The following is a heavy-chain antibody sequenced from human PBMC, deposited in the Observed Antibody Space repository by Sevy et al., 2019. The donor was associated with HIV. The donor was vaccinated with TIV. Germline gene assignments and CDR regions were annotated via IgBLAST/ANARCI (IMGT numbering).Heavy chain of an antibody. Sequence: GGSLRLSCAASGFTFSSYGMHWVRQAPGKGLEWVAVIWYDGSNKYYADSVKGRFTISRDNSKNTLYLQMNSLRAEDTAVYYCARDPGIIVVVTAPDYWGQGTLVTVSS. D-gene: IGHD3-22*01. V-gene: IGHV3-33*01. CDR1: GFTFSSYG. J-gene: IGHJ4*02. CDR2: IWYDGSNK. CDR3: ARDPGIIVVVTAPDY.